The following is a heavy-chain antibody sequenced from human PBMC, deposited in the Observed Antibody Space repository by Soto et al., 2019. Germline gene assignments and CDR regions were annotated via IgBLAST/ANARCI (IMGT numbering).Heavy chain of an antibody. Sequence: ASVKVSCKVSGYTITELSMHWVRQAPGKGLEWMGGFDPEDGETIYAQKFQGRVTMTEDTSTDTAYMELSSLRSEDTAVYYCATTVVVPAAMDFDYWGQGALVTVSS. V-gene: IGHV1-24*01. CDR1: GYTITELS. CDR2: FDPEDGET. CDR3: ATTVVVPAAMDFDY. D-gene: IGHD2-2*01. J-gene: IGHJ4*02.